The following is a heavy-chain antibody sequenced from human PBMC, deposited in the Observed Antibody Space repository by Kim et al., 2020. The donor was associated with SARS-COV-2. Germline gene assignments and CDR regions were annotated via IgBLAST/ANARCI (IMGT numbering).Heavy chain of an antibody. Sequence: GGSLRLSCAASGLTFSNYVVAWVRQAPGKGLEWVSGFTTDGITSYIDSVKGRFTISRDNSKNTMYLQMNNVRGEDTALYFCARGVAYWGRGTLVTVSP. CDR1: GLTFSNYV. J-gene: IGHJ4*02. CDR2: FTTDGIT. D-gene: IGHD5-12*01. CDR3: ARGVAY. V-gene: IGHV3-23*01.